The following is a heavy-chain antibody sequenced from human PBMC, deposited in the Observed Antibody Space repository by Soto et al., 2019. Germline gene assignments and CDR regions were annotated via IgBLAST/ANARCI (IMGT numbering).Heavy chain of an antibody. J-gene: IGHJ6*04. V-gene: IGHV3-48*04. CDR3: ARDTSLVVGEEDCHVYYSWYCYGMDV. Sequence: EVQLVESGGGLVQPGGSLRLSCAASGFTFSSYSMNWVRQAPGKGPEWASYISSSGRTIYYGDSVKGRFTISRDNAKNSLYLAMNMLRAEDTAVYYCARDTSLVVGEEDCHVYYSWYCYGMDVWGEGTTVTVSS. D-gene: IGHD3-10*01. CDR1: GFTFSSYS. CDR2: ISSSGRTI.